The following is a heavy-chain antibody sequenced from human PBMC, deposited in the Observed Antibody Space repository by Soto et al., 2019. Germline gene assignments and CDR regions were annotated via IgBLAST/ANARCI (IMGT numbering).Heavy chain of an antibody. CDR1: GFAISRGYY. Sequence: SETLSLTCKVSGFAISRGYYWSWVRQPPGKGLEWIGSIYPSVSSYHNPSLESRLTLSIDTSKNQFSLKLASVTAADTALYYWAREKVGPTVFDNWGQGTQLTVSS. CDR3: AREKVGPTVFDN. CDR2: IYPSVSS. V-gene: IGHV4-38-2*02. D-gene: IGHD1-26*01. J-gene: IGHJ4*02.